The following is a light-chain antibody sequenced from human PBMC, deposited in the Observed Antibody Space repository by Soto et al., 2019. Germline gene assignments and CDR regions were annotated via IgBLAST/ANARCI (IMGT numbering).Light chain of an antibody. CDR2: WAS. V-gene: IGKV4-1*01. J-gene: IGKJ2*01. CDR3: QQYYGTPPEYT. Sequence: DIVMTQSPDSLAVSLGERATINCKSSQSVLYSSNNKNYLAWYQQKPGQPPKLLIYWASTRESGVPDRFSGSGSGTDFTLTISSLQAEDVAVYYCQQYYGTPPEYTFGQGTKLEIK. CDR1: QSVLYSSNNKNY.